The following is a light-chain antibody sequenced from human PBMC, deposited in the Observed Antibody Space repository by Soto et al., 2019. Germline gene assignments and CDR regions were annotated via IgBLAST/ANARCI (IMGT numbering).Light chain of an antibody. CDR1: SSDVGGYNY. Sequence: QSALTQHASVSGSPGQSITISCTGTSSDVGGYNYVSWYQQHPGKAPKLMIHDVSNRPSGVSNRFSGSKSGNTASLTISGLQAEDEADYYCSSYTSSSTPYVFGTGTKLTVL. CDR3: SSYTSSSTPYV. V-gene: IGLV2-14*01. CDR2: DVS. J-gene: IGLJ1*01.